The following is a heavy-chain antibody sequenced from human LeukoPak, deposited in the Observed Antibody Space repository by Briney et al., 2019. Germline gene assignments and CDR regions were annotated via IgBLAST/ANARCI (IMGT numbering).Heavy chain of an antibody. CDR2: ISYDGSNN. CDR1: GFTLSDYE. CDR3: ARDLALVQGVID. Sequence: GGSLRLSCAASGFTLSDYEMHWVRQAPGRGLEWVTFISYDGSNNYYADSVKGRFTISRDNSKNTLFLQMNSLRPEDTAVYYCARDLALVQGVIDWGQGTRVTVSS. J-gene: IGHJ4*02. D-gene: IGHD3-10*01. V-gene: IGHV3-30-3*01.